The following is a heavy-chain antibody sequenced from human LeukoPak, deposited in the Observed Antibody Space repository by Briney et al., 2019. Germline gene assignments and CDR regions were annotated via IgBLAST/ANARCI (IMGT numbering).Heavy chain of an antibody. CDR3: AKYLSGNYYHGLDV. V-gene: IGHV3-23*01. J-gene: IGHJ6*02. D-gene: IGHD3-3*01. CDR1: GFTFSSYN. Sequence: PGGSLRLSCAASGFTFSSYNMVWVRQPPGKGLEWVSIISGSGISTYYADSVKGRFTISRDNSKNTVYLQMSSLRAEDTAIYYCAKYLSGNYYHGLDVWGQGTTVTVSS. CDR2: ISGSGIST.